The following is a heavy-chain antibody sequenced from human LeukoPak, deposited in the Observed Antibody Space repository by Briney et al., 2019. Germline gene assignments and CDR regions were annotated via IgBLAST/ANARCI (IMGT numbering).Heavy chain of an antibody. V-gene: IGHV1-2*02. J-gene: IGHJ4*02. Sequence: ASVKVSCKASGYTFTGYYMHWVRQAPGQGLEWMGWINPNSGGTNYAQKFQGRVTMTRDTSISTAYMELSRLRSDDTAVYYCARDRGARQLPSAYWGQGTLVTVSS. CDR1: GYTFTGYY. CDR2: INPNSGGT. CDR3: ARDRGARQLPSAY. D-gene: IGHD2-2*01.